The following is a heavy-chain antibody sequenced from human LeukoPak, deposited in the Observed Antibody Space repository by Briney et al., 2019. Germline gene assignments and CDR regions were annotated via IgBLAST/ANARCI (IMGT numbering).Heavy chain of an antibody. Sequence: PSETLSLTCAVSGGSISSGGYSWSWIRQPPGKGLEWIGYIYHSGSTYYNPSLKSRVTISVDRSKNQFSLNLTSVTAADTAVYYCARGAPPQNWGQGALVTVSS. J-gene: IGHJ4*02. CDR1: GGSISSGGYS. CDR3: ARGAPPQN. V-gene: IGHV4-30-2*01. CDR2: IYHSGST.